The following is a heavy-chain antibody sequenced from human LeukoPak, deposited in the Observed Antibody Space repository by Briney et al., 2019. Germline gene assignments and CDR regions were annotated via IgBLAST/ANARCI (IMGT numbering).Heavy chain of an antibody. Sequence: SETLSLTCTVSGGSISSYYWSWIRQPPGKGLEWIGYIYYSGSTNYNPSLKSRVTISVDTSKNQFSLKLSSVTAADTAVYYCARDIVYGDAFDIWGQGTMVTVSS. V-gene: IGHV4-59*01. CDR3: ARDIVYGDAFDI. CDR2: IYYSGST. J-gene: IGHJ3*02. CDR1: GGSISSYY. D-gene: IGHD2/OR15-2a*01.